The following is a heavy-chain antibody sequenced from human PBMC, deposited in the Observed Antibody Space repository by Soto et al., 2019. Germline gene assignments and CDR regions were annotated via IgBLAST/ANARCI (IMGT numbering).Heavy chain of an antibody. Sequence: AASVKVSCKASGYTFTSYGISWVRQAPGQGLEWMGWISGYNGNTNYAQKLQGRVTMTRDTSTSTVYMELRSLRSDDTAVYYCARALLKEANRPGVGAHNWFDPWGQGTLVTVSS. CDR3: ARALLKEANRPGVGAHNWFDP. CDR2: ISGYNGNT. V-gene: IGHV1-18*01. J-gene: IGHJ5*02. CDR1: GYTFTSYG. D-gene: IGHD3-10*01.